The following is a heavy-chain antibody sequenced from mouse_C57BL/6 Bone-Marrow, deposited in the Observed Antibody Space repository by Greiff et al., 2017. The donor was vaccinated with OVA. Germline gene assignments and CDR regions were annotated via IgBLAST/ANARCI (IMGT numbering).Heavy chain of an antibody. V-gene: IGHV5-17*01. D-gene: IGHD2-2*01. J-gene: IGHJ1*03. CDR2: ISSGSSTI. CDR3: ARENGYYWYFDV. Sequence: DVMLVESGGGLVKPGGSLKLSCAASGFTFSDYGMHWVRQAPEKGLEWVAYISSGSSTIYYADTVKGRFTISRDNAKNNLFLQTTSLRSEDTAMYYRARENGYYWYFDVWGTGTTVTVSS. CDR1: GFTFSDYG.